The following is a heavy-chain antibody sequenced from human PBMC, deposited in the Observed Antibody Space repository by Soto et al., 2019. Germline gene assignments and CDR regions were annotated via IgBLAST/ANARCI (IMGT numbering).Heavy chain of an antibody. Sequence: QVQLQQWGAGLLKPSETLSLTCAVYVGSFSGYYWSWIRQPPGKGLEWIGEINHSGSTNYNPSLKSRVTISVDTSKNQFSLKLSSVTAADTAVYYCARYGYYGDSLDYWGQGTLVTVSS. V-gene: IGHV4-34*01. CDR3: ARYGYYGDSLDY. CDR1: VGSFSGYY. D-gene: IGHD4-17*01. CDR2: INHSGST. J-gene: IGHJ4*02.